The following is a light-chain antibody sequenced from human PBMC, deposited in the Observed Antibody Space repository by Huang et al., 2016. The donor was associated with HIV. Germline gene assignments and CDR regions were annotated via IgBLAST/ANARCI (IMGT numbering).Light chain of an antibody. J-gene: IGKJ1*01. V-gene: IGKV3-20*01. Sequence: GTLSLSPGERATLSCRASPSLGSSSLAWYQQKAGQAPRLLMYGASSRATGIPDRFRGSGSGTDFTLSISRLEPEDFAVYYCHQYNNWPPWTFGQGTKVEIK. CDR2: GAS. CDR1: PSLGSSS. CDR3: HQYNNWPPWT.